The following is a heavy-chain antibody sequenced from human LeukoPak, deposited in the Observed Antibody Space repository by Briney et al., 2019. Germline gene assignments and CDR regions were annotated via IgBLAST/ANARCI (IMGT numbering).Heavy chain of an antibody. J-gene: IGHJ4*02. CDR1: GFTFSSYS. CDR3: ARGYLIAPFDY. CDR2: ISSSSSYI. V-gene: IGHV3-21*01. D-gene: IGHD3-16*02. Sequence: GGSLRLSCAASGFTFSSYSMNWVRQAPGKGLEWVSSISSSSSYIYYADSVKGRFTISRDNAKNSLYLQMNSMRAEDTAVYYCARGYLIAPFDYWGQGTLVTVSS.